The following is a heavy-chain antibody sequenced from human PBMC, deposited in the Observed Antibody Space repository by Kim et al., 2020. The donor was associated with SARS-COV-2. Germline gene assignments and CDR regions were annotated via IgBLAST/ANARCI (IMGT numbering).Heavy chain of an antibody. CDR2: INHSGST. CDR1: GGSFSGYY. V-gene: IGHV4-34*01. Sequence: SETLSLTCTVYGGSFSGYYWSWIRQPPGKGLEWIGEINHSGSTNYNPSLKSRVTISVDTSKNQFSLKLSSVTAADTAVYYCARGGCSGGSCYSRADYWGQGTLVTVSS. J-gene: IGHJ4*02. CDR3: ARGGCSGGSCYSRADY. D-gene: IGHD2-15*01.